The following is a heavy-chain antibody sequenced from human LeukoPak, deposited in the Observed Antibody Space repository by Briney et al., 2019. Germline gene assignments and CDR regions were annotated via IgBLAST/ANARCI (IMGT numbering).Heavy chain of an antibody. J-gene: IGHJ5*02. CDR2: INPNSGGT. CDR1: EYTFTAYY. D-gene: IGHD1-1*01. V-gene: IGHV1-2*02. CDR3: ARGPTHTNWSRWFDP. Sequence: ASVKVSCKASEYTFTAYYMHWVRQAPGQGLESMGWINPNSGGTNYAQTFQGRVTMTRDTSISTAYMDLSRLISDDTAMYYCARGPTHTNWSRWFDPWGQGTLVTVSS.